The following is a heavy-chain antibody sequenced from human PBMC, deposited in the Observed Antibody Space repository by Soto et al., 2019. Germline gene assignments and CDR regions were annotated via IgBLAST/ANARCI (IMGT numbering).Heavy chain of an antibody. CDR2: ISYDGSNK. V-gene: IGHV3-30*18. J-gene: IGHJ1*01. D-gene: IGHD6-19*01. CDR3: AKDPRRIAVAVGGGVYFQH. CDR1: GFTFSSYG. Sequence: GGSLRLSCAASGFTFSSYGMHWVRQAPGKGLEWVAVISYDGSNKYYADSVKGRFTISRDNSKNTLYLQMNSLRAEDTAVYYCAKDPRRIAVAVGGGVYFQHWGQGTLVTVSS.